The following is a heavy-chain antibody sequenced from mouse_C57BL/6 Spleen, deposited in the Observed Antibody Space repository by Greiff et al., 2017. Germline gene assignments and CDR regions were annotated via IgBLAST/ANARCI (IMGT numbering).Heavy chain of an antibody. D-gene: IGHD2-4*01. CDR2: INSDGGST. V-gene: IGHV5-2*01. CDR3: IYCDYDGIAY. CDR1: EYEFPSHD. J-gene: IGHJ3*01. Sequence: EVQLVESGGGLVQPGESLKLSCESNEYEFPSHDMSWVRKTPEKRLALVAAINSDGGSTSYPDTMERRFIISRYNTKKTLYLQMSCLRSEDTALYYCIYCDYDGIAYWGQGTLVTVSA.